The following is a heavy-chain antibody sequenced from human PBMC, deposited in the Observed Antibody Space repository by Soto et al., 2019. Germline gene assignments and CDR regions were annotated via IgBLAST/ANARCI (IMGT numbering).Heavy chain of an antibody. V-gene: IGHV1-2*04. CDR1: GYTFTGYY. CDR2: INPNSGGT. Sequence: ASVKVSCKASGYTFTGYYMHWVRQAPGQGLEWMGWINPNSGGTNYAQKFQGWVTMTRDTSISTAYMELSRLRSDDTAVYYCARDSSIRLGYCTNGVCYTDYYGMDVWGQGTTVTVS. D-gene: IGHD2-8*01. J-gene: IGHJ6*02. CDR3: ARDSSIRLGYCTNGVCYTDYYGMDV.